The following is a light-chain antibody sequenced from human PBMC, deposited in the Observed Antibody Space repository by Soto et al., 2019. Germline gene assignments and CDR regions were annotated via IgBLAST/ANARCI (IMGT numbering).Light chain of an antibody. CDR2: AAS. J-gene: IGKJ3*01. CDR3: QQSYRAPLT. Sequence: DIQMTQSPSSLSASVGDRVTITCRASQTINTYLNWYQQKPGKAPKLLIHAASSLQSGVPSRFSGSGSGTDFTLTISSLQPEDFETYYCQQSYRAPLTFGPGTKVDI. CDR1: QTINTY. V-gene: IGKV1-39*01.